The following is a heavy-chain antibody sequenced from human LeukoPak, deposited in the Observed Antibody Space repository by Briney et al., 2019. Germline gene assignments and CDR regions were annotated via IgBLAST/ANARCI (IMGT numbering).Heavy chain of an antibody. CDR2: ISAYNGNT. V-gene: IGHV1-18*01. CDR3: ARETYYYDSSGYSLGDY. D-gene: IGHD3-22*01. J-gene: IGHJ4*02. CDR1: GYTFTSYG. Sequence: ASVKVSCKASGYTFTSYGISWVRQAPGQGLEWMGWISAYNGNTNYAQKLQGRVTMTIDTSTSTAYMELRSLRSDDTAVYYCARETYYYDSSGYSLGDYWGQGTLVTVSS.